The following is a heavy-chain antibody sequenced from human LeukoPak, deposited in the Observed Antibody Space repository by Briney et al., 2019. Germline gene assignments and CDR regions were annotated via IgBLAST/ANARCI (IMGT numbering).Heavy chain of an antibody. J-gene: IGHJ4*02. V-gene: IGHV1-2*02. CDR2: INPNSGGT. CDR3: ARVGENCSGGSCYSYPFDY. Sequence: ASVKVSCKASGYTFTGYYMHWVRQAPGQGLEWMGWINPNSGGTNYAQKFQGRVTMTRNTSISTAYMELSSLRSEDTAVYYCARVGENCSGGSCYSYPFDYWGQGTLVTVSS. CDR1: GYTFTGYY. D-gene: IGHD2-15*01.